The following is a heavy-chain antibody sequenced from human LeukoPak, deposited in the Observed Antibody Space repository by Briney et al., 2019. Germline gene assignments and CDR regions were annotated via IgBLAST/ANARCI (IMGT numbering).Heavy chain of an antibody. V-gene: IGHV4-39*07. Sequence: PSETLSLTCTVSGGSISSGGYYWSWIRQPPGKGLEWIGEINHSGSTNYNPSLKSRVTISVDTSKNQFSLKLSSVTAADTAVYYCERDYGDYDYWGQGTLVTVSS. J-gene: IGHJ4*02. CDR1: GGSISSGGYY. CDR3: ERDYGDYDY. CDR2: INHSGST. D-gene: IGHD4-17*01.